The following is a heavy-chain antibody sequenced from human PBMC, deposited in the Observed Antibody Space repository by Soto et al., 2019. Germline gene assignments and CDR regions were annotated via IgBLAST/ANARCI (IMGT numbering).Heavy chain of an antibody. CDR2: IIPILGIA. CDR3: ARDWAKTWFDP. Sequence: QVQLVQSGAEGKKPGSSVKVSCKASGGTFSSYTISWVRQAPGQGLEWMGRIIPILGIANYAQKFQGRVKLTADQSTSTDYMELSSLRSEDTAVYYCARDWAKTWFDPWGQGTLVTVSS. D-gene: IGHD3-16*01. CDR1: GGTFSSYT. V-gene: IGHV1-69*08. J-gene: IGHJ5*02.